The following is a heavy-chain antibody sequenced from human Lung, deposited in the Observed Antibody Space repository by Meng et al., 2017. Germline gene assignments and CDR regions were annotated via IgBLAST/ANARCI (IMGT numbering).Heavy chain of an antibody. CDR1: GFTFSSYA. D-gene: IGHD6-6*01. CDR3: VRRIEYSSSSGY. CDR2: ISGSGGST. V-gene: IGHV3-23*01. J-gene: IGHJ4*02. Sequence: EVQLLESGGGLVQPGGSPRRSCVASGFTFSSYAMTWVRQAPGKGLEWVSSISGSGGSTYYADSVRGRFTISRDNSKNTVYLQMNSLRAEDTAIYYCVRRIEYSSSSGYWGQGTLVTVSS.